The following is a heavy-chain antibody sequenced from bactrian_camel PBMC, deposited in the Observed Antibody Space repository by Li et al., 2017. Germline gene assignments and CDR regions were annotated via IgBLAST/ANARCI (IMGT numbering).Heavy chain of an antibody. J-gene: IGHJ4*01. CDR2: INRGGTA. Sequence: QLVESGGGSVQAGGSLKLSCADASGYILTACAMAWYRQAPGKEREFVASINRGGTAEYSHSVKGRFAISRDDAKNTAYLQMNSLKPEDTALYYCAGDCPVPCHSTCQGTQVTVS. CDR1: GYILTACA. V-gene: IGHV3S53*01. D-gene: IGHD4*01.